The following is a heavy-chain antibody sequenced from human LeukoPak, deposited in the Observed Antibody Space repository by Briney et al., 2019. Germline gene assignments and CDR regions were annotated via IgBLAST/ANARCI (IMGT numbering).Heavy chain of an antibody. V-gene: IGHV3-23*01. J-gene: IGHJ1*01. Sequence: GGSLRLSCAASGFTFSSYAMSWVRQAPGMGLEWVSAISGSGGSTYYADSVKGRFTISRDNSKNTLYLQMNSLRAEDTAVYYCAKDRDCSGGSCRSEYFQHWGQGTPVTVSS. CDR2: ISGSGGST. CDR3: AKDRDCSGGSCRSEYFQH. CDR1: GFTFSSYA. D-gene: IGHD2-15*01.